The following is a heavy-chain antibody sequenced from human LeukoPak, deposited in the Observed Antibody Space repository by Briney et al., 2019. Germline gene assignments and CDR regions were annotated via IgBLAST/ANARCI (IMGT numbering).Heavy chain of an antibody. CDR1: GFTFSTAG. CDR2: ISYDGSNK. V-gene: IGHV3-30*03. J-gene: IGHJ4*02. D-gene: IGHD1-26*01. Sequence: GGSLRLSCAASGFTFSTAGMHWVRQAPGKGLEWVAVISYDGSNKYYADFVKGRFTISRDNSKNTLYLQMNSLRAEDTAVYYCARSLKRELLRTYFDYWGQGTLVTVSS. CDR3: ARSLKRELLRTYFDY.